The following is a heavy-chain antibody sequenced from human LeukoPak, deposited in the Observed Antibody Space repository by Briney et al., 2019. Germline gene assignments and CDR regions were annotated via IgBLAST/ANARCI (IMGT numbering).Heavy chain of an antibody. CDR1: GFIFSSYG. CDR3: AKHDSSSDF. Sequence: PGGSLRLSCAASGFIFSSYGMHWVRQPPGKGLEWVAFIRSDGSDKYYAASVKGRFTISRDNSKNTLYLQTNSLRAEDTAVYYCAKHDSSSDFWGQGTLVTVSS. D-gene: IGHD3-22*01. CDR2: IRSDGSDK. V-gene: IGHV3-30*02. J-gene: IGHJ4*02.